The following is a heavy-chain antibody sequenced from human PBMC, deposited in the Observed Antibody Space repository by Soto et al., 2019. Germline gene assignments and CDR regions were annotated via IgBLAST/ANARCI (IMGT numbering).Heavy chain of an antibody. J-gene: IGHJ3*01. D-gene: IGHD2-8*02. CDR1: GFRFSSFG. CDR2: MSNDGSKK. V-gene: IGHV3-30*18. Sequence: EGSLRRPCETSGFRFSSFGMHGVRQAPGKGLEWVAVMSNDGSKKFYADSVKGRFIMSRDNPKNTLYLQMYSLRIEDTDVYYCAQDRLRAGGLVTITIDAFDFRRRETRVTASS. CDR3: AQDRLRAGGLVTITIDAFDF.